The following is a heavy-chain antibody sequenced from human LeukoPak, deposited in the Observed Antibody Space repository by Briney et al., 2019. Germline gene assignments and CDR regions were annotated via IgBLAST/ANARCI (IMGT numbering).Heavy chain of an antibody. CDR2: INTNTGNP. Sequence: ASVKVSCKASGYTFTSYAMNWVRQAPGQGLEWMGWINTNTGNPTYAQGFTGRFVFSSDTSVSTAYLQISSLKAEDTAVYYCARSRFGVVNIGDAFDIWGQGTMVTVSS. J-gene: IGHJ3*02. D-gene: IGHD3-3*01. CDR1: GYTFTSYA. V-gene: IGHV7-4-1*02. CDR3: ARSRFGVVNIGDAFDI.